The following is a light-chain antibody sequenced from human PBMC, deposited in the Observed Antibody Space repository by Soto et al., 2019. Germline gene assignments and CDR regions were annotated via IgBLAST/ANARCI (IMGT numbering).Light chain of an antibody. V-gene: IGKV3-11*01. J-gene: IGKJ4*01. Sequence: EVVLTQSPANLSLSPGETATLSCRAGQSVSYYLAWYQQKPGQAPRLLIYDVSKRATGIPARFSGSGSGTDFTLTISSLEPEDAALYYCQQRSNWPALTFGGGTKVDIK. CDR2: DVS. CDR1: QSVSYY. CDR3: QQRSNWPALT.